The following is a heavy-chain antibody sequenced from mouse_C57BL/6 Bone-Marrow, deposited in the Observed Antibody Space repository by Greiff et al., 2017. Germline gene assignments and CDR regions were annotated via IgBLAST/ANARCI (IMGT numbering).Heavy chain of an antibody. V-gene: IGHV1-18*01. Sequence: EVQLQQSGPELVKPGASVKIPCKASGYTFTDYNMDWVKQSPGKSLEWIGDINPNNGGTIYNQKFKGKATLTVDKSSSTAYMALRSLTSEDTAVYYCAREFHYYGSSYGYWYFDVWGTGTTVTVSS. J-gene: IGHJ1*03. D-gene: IGHD1-1*01. CDR1: GYTFTDYN. CDR3: AREFHYYGSSYGYWYFDV. CDR2: INPNNGGT.